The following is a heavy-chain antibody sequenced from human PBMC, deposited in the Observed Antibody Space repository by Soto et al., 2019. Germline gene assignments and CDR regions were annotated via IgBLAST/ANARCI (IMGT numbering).Heavy chain of an antibody. D-gene: IGHD1-20*01. CDR2: IIPLVGIT. J-gene: IGHJ1*01. CDR3: ARDPRSITGTTSSEDFQH. CDR1: GGTFSGYA. Sequence: QAQLMQSGAEVKKPGSSVKVSCKASGGTFSGYAINWVRQAPGQGLEWMGGIIPLVGITDYGQKFQGRITLAADESTGTAYMDLRGLRSEDTAVYYCARDPRSITGTTSSEDFQHWGQGTLVSVSS. V-gene: IGHV1-69*01.